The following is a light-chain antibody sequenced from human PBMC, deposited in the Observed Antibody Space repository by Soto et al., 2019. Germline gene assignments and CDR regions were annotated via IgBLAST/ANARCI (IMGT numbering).Light chain of an antibody. CDR2: NVN. CDR1: SSDVGGYNY. J-gene: IGLJ2*01. CDR3: CSYAVTDVV. V-gene: IGLV2-11*01. Sequence: SALTQPRSVSGSPGQSVTISCTGTSSDVGGYNYVSWYQQHPGKAPKLMIYNVNRRPSGVPDRFSGSKSGNTASLTISGLQAEDEADYYCCSYAVTDVVFGGGTKLTVL.